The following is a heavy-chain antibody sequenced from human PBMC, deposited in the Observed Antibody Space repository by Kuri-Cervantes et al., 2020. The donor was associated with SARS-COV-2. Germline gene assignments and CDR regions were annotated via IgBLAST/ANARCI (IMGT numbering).Heavy chain of an antibody. CDR3: AREGYDMSDALDI. CDR1: GGSSSGYY. V-gene: IGHV3-23*01. D-gene: IGHD3-3*01. Sequence: GGSLRLSCAVFGGSSSGYYWGWVRQPPGKGLEWVSTIPGDGGVTYYADSVQGRFSISRDNSKNTLYLQMNSLRAEDTAVYYCAREGYDMSDALDIWGQGTMVTVSS. CDR2: IPGDGGVT. J-gene: IGHJ3*02.